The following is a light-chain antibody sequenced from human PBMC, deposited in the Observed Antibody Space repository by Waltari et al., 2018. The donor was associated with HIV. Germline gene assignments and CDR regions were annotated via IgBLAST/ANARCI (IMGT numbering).Light chain of an antibody. CDR2: DTF. V-gene: IGKV1-16*01. J-gene: IGKJ1*01. CDR1: QHIRNY. CDR3: QQYGDYPPT. Sequence: DVQMTQSPLSLSASVGDRVTITCRASQHIRNYVAWFQQKAGKAPKSPMYDTFTLQNGVPSRFSGSGSGTEFTLTISSLQAEDFGTYYCQQYGDYPPTFGQGTKVEI.